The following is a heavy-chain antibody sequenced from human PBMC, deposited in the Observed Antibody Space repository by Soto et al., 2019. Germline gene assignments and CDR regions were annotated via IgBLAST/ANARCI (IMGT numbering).Heavy chain of an antibody. D-gene: IGHD5-18*01. CDR3: ARHGLVTAMATYDGFDI. J-gene: IGHJ3*02. Sequence: ASVKVSCKASGYTFTSYDINWVRQATGQGLEWMGWMNPNSGNTGYAQKFQGRVTMTRNTSISTAYMELSSLRSEDTAVYYCARHGLVTAMATYDGFDIWGQGTMVTVS. V-gene: IGHV1-8*01. CDR2: MNPNSGNT. CDR1: GYTFTSYD.